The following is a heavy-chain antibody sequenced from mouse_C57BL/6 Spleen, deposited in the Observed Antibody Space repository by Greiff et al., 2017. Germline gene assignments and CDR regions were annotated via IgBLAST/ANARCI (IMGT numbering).Heavy chain of an antibody. CDR3: ARHEEGYGYDGGYYAMDY. V-gene: IGHV1-62-2*01. D-gene: IGHD2-2*01. CDR2: FYPGSGSI. CDR1: GYTFTEYT. Sequence: VKLMESGAELVKPGASVKLSCKASGYTFTEYTIHWVKQRSGQGLEWIGWFYPGSGSIKYNEKFKDKATLTADKSSSTVYMELSRLTSEDSAVYFCARHEEGYGYDGGYYAMDYWGQGTSVTVSS. J-gene: IGHJ4*01.